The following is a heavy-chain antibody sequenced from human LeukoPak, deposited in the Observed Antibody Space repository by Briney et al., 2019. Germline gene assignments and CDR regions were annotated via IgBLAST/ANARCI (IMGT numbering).Heavy chain of an antibody. CDR1: GCTFSSYS. Sequence: GGSLRLSCAASGCTFSSYSMNWVRQAPGKGLEWVSSISSSSSYIYYADSVKGRFTISRDNAKNSLYLQMNSLRAEDTAVYYCAREAGGQWLVNFDYWGQGTLVTVSS. J-gene: IGHJ4*02. CDR3: AREAGGQWLVNFDY. D-gene: IGHD6-19*01. CDR2: ISSSSSYI. V-gene: IGHV3-21*01.